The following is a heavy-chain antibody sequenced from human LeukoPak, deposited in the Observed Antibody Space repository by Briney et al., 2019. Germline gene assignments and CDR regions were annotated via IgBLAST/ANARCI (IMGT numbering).Heavy chain of an antibody. CDR3: VRDAGYCSGGSCYPYWYFDL. D-gene: IGHD2-15*01. CDR1: GFTLSSYW. J-gene: IGHJ2*01. V-gene: IGHV3-74*01. Sequence: GGSLGLSCAASGFTLSSYWMHWVRQAPGKGLVWVSRINSQGSSTSYADSVKGRFTISRDNAKNTLYLQMNSLRAEDTAVYYCVRDAGYCSGGSCYPYWYFDLWGRGTLVTVSS. CDR2: INSQGSST.